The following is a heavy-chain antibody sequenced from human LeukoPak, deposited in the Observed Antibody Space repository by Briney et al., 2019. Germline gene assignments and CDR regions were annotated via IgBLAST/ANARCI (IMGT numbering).Heavy chain of an antibody. Sequence: GGSLRLSCAASGFTFSNYAMTWVRQAPGKGLEWVAAISGNGGSTYYADSVEGRFTISRDNAKNSLYLQMNSLRAEDTAVYYCARNLPAADYWGQGTLVTVSS. CDR3: ARNLPAADY. V-gene: IGHV3-23*01. J-gene: IGHJ4*02. D-gene: IGHD2-2*01. CDR1: GFTFSNYA. CDR2: ISGNGGST.